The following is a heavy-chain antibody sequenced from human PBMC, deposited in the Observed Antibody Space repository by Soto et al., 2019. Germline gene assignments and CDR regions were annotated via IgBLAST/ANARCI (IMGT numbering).Heavy chain of an antibody. Sequence: QVQLVQSGAEVKKPGSSVKVSCKTSGGDFKNYGVSWVRQAPGQGLEWMGWIVPVFGSAKYGQIFQGRVTITADDLTSTTYMELSGLKPEDTAIYYCAREIAATGFHFWGQGTLVIVSS. CDR2: IVPVFGSA. J-gene: IGHJ4*02. D-gene: IGHD3-9*01. CDR3: AREIAATGFHF. V-gene: IGHV1-69*12. CDR1: GGDFKNYG.